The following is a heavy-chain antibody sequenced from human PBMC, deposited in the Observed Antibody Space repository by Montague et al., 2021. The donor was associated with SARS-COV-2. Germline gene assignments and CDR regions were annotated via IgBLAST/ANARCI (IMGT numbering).Heavy chain of an antibody. CDR1: RGSFSNYN. J-gene: IGHJ3*02. CDR3: ARGWPVRMTMRHFERTSSGALDM. D-gene: IGHD3-9*01. Sequence: SETLSLTCAVSRGSFSNYNWTWVRQAPGKGIIWIGEINKDGTSNSNPYLKGRVPLSIDTSKNQIPLTVTSVTAGDTAVYYCARGWPVRMTMRHFERTSSGALDMWGQGTPVTVSS. V-gene: IGHV4-34*01. CDR2: INKDGTS.